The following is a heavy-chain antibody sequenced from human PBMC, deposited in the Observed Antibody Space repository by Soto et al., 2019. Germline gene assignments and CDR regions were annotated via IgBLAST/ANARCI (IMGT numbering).Heavy chain of an antibody. CDR1: GYTFTSYG. V-gene: IGHV1-18*01. J-gene: IGHJ4*02. Sequence: QVQLVQSGAEVKKPGASVKVSCKASGYTFTSYGISWVRQAPGQGLEWMGWISAYNGNTNYAQKLQGRVTMTTDTSTSTAYMGLRSLRSDDTAVYYCARGAYRIQVWHPVSLDYGGQGTLGTVCS. D-gene: IGHD5-18*01. CDR2: ISAYNGNT. CDR3: ARGAYRIQVWHPVSLDY.